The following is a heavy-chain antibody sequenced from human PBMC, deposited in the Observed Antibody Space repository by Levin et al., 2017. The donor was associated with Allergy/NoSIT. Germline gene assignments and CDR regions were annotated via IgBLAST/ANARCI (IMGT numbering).Heavy chain of an antibody. CDR3: TWEGNSGPFLMDI. CDR2: ISFDGGKI. Sequence: GESLKISCAGSGITLSNYGMHWVRQAPGKGLEWVAVISFDGGKIYDADAVKGRFTISRDNSKNTLYLQMNSLRIEDTAVYYCTWEGNSGPFLMDIWGQGTMVTVSS. V-gene: IGHV3-30-3*01. D-gene: IGHD2/OR15-2a*01. CDR1: GITLSNYG. J-gene: IGHJ3*02.